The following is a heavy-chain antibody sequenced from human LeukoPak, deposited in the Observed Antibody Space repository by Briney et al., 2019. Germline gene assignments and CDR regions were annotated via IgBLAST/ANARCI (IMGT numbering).Heavy chain of an antibody. Sequence: GGSLRPSCAASGFTFSSYSMNWVRQAPGKGLEWVSSISSSSSYIYYADPVKGRFTISRDNSKNTLYLQMNSLRAEDTAVYYCARGGALGYCSSTSCRTDAFDIWGQGTMVTVSS. CDR2: ISSSSSYI. CDR3: ARGGALGYCSSTSCRTDAFDI. D-gene: IGHD2-2*01. CDR1: GFTFSSYS. J-gene: IGHJ3*02. V-gene: IGHV3-21*04.